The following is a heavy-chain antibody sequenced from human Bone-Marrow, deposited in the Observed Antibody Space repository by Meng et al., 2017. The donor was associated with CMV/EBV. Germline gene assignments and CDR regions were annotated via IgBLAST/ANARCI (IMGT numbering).Heavy chain of an antibody. CDR2: ISYDGSNK. CDR3: AREGGYNWKGSKYYYYYGMDV. D-gene: IGHD1-20*01. J-gene: IGHJ6*02. V-gene: IGHV3-30*19. Sequence: GESLKISCAASGFTFSSYGMHWVRQAPGKGLEWVAVISYDGSNKYYADSVKGRFTISRDNSKNTLYLQMNSLRAEDTAVYYCAREGGYNWKGSKYYYYYGMDVWGQGTTVTVSS. CDR1: GFTFSSYG.